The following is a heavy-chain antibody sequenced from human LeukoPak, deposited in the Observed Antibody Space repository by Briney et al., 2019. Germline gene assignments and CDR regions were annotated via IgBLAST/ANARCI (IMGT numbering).Heavy chain of an antibody. V-gene: IGHV4-39*01. J-gene: IGHJ4*02. CDR1: GGSISSSSYY. D-gene: IGHD3-10*01. Sequence: PSETLSLTCTVSGGSISSSSYYWGWIRQPPGKGLEWIGSIYYSGSTYYNPSLKSRVTISVDTSKNQFSLKLSSVTAADTAVYYCARFTQYGSGRPFDYWGQGTLVTVSS. CDR3: ARFTQYGSGRPFDY. CDR2: IYYSGST.